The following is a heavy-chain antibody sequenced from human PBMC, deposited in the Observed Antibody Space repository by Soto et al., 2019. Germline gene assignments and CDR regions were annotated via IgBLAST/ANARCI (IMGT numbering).Heavy chain of an antibody. Sequence: GGSLRLSCAASGFTFSSYAMHWVRQAPGKGLEWVAVISYDGSNKYYADSVKGRFTISRDNSKNTLYLQMNSLRAEDTAVYYCARDSLQYRSSDYFDYWGQGTLVTVSS. D-gene: IGHD4-4*01. CDR1: GFTFSSYA. V-gene: IGHV3-30-3*01. CDR3: ARDSLQYRSSDYFDY. J-gene: IGHJ4*02. CDR2: ISYDGSNK.